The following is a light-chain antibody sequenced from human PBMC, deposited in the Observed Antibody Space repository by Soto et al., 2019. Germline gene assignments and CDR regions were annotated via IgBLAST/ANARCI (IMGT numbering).Light chain of an antibody. CDR2: GAS. V-gene: IGKV3-15*01. J-gene: IGKJ4*01. CDR3: QQYKNWPLT. Sequence: EIVMTQSPATLSVSPGGRATLSCRASQSVNSNLAWYQQKPGQAPRLLIYGASTRATGFPPRFSGSGSGTEFTLTISRLQSEDFAVYYCQQYKNWPLTFGGGTRVEIK. CDR1: QSVNSN.